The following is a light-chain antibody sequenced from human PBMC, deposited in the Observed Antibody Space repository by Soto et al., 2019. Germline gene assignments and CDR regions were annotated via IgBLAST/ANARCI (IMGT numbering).Light chain of an antibody. CDR3: PQRSNWPLT. V-gene: IGKV3-11*01. CDR2: DAS. Sequence: EIVLTQSPATLSLSPGERATLSCRASQSVSSYLAWYQQKPGQAPRLLIYDASNRATGIPARFSGSGSGTDFTLNISGLEPEDFAVYYCPQRSNWPLTFGGGTKVEIK. CDR1: QSVSSY. J-gene: IGKJ4*01.